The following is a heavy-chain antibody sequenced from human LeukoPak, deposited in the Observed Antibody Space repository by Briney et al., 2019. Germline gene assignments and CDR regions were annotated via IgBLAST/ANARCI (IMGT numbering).Heavy chain of an antibody. D-gene: IGHD6-6*01. CDR1: GGSISSGGYY. J-gene: IGHJ6*03. CDR2: IYYSRST. CDR3: ARGSEQLVLGYYYYYYYMDV. Sequence: SQTLSLTCTVSGGSISSGGYYWSWIRKHPGKGLEWIGYIYYSRSTYYNPSLKSRVTLSVDTSKNQFSLKLSSVTAADPAVYYCARGSEQLVLGYYYYYYYMDVWGKGTTVTVSS. V-gene: IGHV4-31*03.